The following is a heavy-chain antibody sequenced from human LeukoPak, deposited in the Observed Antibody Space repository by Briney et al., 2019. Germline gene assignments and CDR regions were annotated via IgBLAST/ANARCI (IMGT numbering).Heavy chain of an antibody. CDR1: GFTFSSYS. Sequence: PGASLRLSCAASGFTFSSYSMNWVRQAPGKGLEWVSSISSSSSTIYYADSVKGRFTISRDNAKNSLYLQMNSLRAEDTAVYYCARVDIVVVPAVMGAYYYYYMDVWGKGTTVTVSS. V-gene: IGHV3-48*01. CDR3: ARVDIVVVPAVMGAYYYYYMDV. CDR2: ISSSSSTI. J-gene: IGHJ6*03. D-gene: IGHD2-2*03.